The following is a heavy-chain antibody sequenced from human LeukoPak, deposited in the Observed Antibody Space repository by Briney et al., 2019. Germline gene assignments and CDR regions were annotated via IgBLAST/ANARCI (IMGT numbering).Heavy chain of an antibody. V-gene: IGHV3-23*01. CDR2: ISGSGGST. D-gene: IGHD5-18*01. CDR3: AKGTEKLKGSSYGYAIAY. J-gene: IGHJ4*02. Sequence: GGSLRLSCAASGFTFSSYAMSWVRQAPGKGLEWVSAISGSGGSTYYADSVKGRFTISRDNSKNTLYLQMNSLRAEDTAVYSCAKGTEKLKGSSYGYAIAYWGQGTLVTVSS. CDR1: GFTFSSYA.